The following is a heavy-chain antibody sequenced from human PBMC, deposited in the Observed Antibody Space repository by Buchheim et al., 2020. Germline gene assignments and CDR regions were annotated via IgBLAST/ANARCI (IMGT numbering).Heavy chain of an antibody. CDR1: GYTFTSSY. CDR3: ARGRGGSYRFLGY. Sequence: QVQLVQSGAEVKKPGASVKASCKASGYTFTSSYMHWVRQAPGQGLEWMGIINPSGGSTSYAQKFQGRVTITRETSTRPVYMELGSLRSEDTAVYYCARGRGGSYRFLGYWGQGTL. J-gene: IGHJ4*02. CDR2: INPSGGST. V-gene: IGHV1-46*01. D-gene: IGHD1-26*01.